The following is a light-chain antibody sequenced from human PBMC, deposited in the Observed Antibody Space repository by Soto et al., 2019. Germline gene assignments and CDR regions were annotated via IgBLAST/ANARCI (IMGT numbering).Light chain of an antibody. J-gene: IGLJ3*02. CDR2: GNT. Sequence: QSVLTQQPSVSGAPGQRVTISCTGSTSNIGADYDVHWYQQFPGTAPKLLIYGNTNRPSGVPDRFSGSKSGTSASLAITGLQAEDEADYYCQSYDNTLSGFWVFGGGTKLTVL. CDR3: QSYDNTLSGFWV. CDR1: TSNIGADYD. V-gene: IGLV1-40*01.